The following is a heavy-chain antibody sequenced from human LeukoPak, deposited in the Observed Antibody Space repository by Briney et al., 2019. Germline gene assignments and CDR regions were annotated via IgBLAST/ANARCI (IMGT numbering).Heavy chain of an antibody. Sequence: PGGSLRLSCVASGFTFSTYWMSWVRQAPGKGLEWVANIKPDGSEKNYVDSVKGRFIISRDNAKNSLSLQMNSLRAEDTAVYYCANWLGSDNSGYYDNWGQGTLVTVSS. CDR3: ANWLGSDNSGYYDN. CDR2: IKPDGSEK. D-gene: IGHD3-22*01. CDR1: GFTFSTYW. V-gene: IGHV3-7*01. J-gene: IGHJ4*02.